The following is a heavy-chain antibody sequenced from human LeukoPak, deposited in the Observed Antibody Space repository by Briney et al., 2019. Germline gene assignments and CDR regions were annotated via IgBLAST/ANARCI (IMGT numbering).Heavy chain of an antibody. V-gene: IGHV3-21*01. CDR3: ARVYDVLTGGFDH. CDR1: GFTFGSYA. D-gene: IGHD3-9*01. Sequence: PGRSLKLSCAASGFTFGSYAMHWVRQAPGKGLEWVSFISSSMISIHYADSVQGRFTISRDNARNILYLQMNSLRAEDTAVYYCARVYDVLTGGFDHWGQGALVTVSS. J-gene: IGHJ4*02. CDR2: ISSSMISI.